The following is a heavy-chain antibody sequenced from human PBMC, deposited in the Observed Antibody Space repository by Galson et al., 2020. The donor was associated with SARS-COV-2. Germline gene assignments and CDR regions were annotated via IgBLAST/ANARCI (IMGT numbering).Heavy chain of an antibody. D-gene: IGHD3-16*01. CDR3: ARELWGGPDH. Sequence: TGGSLRLSCEVSGFTFSIYWMTWVRQSPGKGLEWVANINEDGTKKHHADSVKGRFTISRDNAKNSLYLQMSSLRGEDTAVYYCARELWGGPDHWGQGTLVTVSS. CDR2: INEDGTKK. V-gene: IGHV3-7*01. CDR1: GFTFSIYW. J-gene: IGHJ4*02.